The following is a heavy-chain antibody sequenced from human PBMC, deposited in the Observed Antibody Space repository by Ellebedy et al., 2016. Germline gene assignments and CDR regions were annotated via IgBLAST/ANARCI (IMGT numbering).Heavy chain of an antibody. Sequence: SETLSLTCSVSGGSISSFYWSWIRQPPGKGLEWIGFIHYSGSAFYNPSLKSRVTITVDMSKIHFSLNLSAVTAAATAVYYCARTRDSAWQDTDNWGQGTLVTVSS. J-gene: IGHJ4*02. CDR3: ARTRDSAWQDTDN. CDR2: IHYSGSA. CDR1: GGSISSFY. V-gene: IGHV4-59*01.